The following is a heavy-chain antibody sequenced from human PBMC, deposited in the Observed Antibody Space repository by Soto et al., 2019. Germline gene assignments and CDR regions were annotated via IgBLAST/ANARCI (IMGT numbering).Heavy chain of an antibody. CDR1: GYKFTGYG. J-gene: IGHJ4*02. V-gene: IGHV1-18*01. D-gene: IGHD6-19*01. CDR2: ISAYNGNP. CDR3: ARVFRLAVESSCFDY. Sequence: ASVKVSCKASGYKFTGYGIGWVRQAPGQGLEWMGWISAYNGNPSYAQRFQGRVTMTTDTSTSTAYMELRRLRADDTAVYFCARVFRLAVESSCFDYWGQGTLVTVSS.